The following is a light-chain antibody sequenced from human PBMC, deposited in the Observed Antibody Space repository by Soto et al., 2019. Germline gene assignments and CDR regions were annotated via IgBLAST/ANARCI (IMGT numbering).Light chain of an antibody. J-gene: IGKJ1*01. Sequence: EIVFTHSPDTLSFSPGERATLSCRASQSVSSSYLAWYQQKPGQAPRLLIYGASSRATGIPDRFSGSGSGTDFTLTISRLEPEDFAVYYCQQYGSSPKTFGQGTKVDIK. V-gene: IGKV3-20*01. CDR2: GAS. CDR3: QQYGSSPKT. CDR1: QSVSSSY.